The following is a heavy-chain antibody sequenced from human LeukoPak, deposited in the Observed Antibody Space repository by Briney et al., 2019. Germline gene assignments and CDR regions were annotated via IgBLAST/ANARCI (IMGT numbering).Heavy chain of an antibody. D-gene: IGHD6-19*01. V-gene: IGHV3-23*01. CDR2: ISGSGGST. J-gene: IGHJ3*02. Sequence: GGSLRLSCAASGFTFSSYNMNWVRQAPGKGLEWVSAISGSGGSTYYADSVKGRFTISRDNSKNTLYLQMNSLRAEDTAVYYCAQKEQWLVRATGAFDIWGQGTMVTVAS. CDR1: GFTFSSYN. CDR3: AQKEQWLVRATGAFDI.